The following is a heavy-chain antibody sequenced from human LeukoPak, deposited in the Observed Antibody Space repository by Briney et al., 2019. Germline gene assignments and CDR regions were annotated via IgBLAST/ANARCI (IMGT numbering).Heavy chain of an antibody. CDR3: ARDLGGFKYYFDD. D-gene: IGHD3-10*01. CDR1: GFTFSSYA. V-gene: IGHV3-23*01. Sequence: PGGSLRLSCAASGFTFSSYAMSWVRQAPGKGLEWVSAISGSGGSTYYADSVKGRFTISRDNAKNSLFLQMNSLRADDTAVYYCARDLGGFKYYFDDWGQGTLVTVSS. J-gene: IGHJ4*02. CDR2: ISGSGGST.